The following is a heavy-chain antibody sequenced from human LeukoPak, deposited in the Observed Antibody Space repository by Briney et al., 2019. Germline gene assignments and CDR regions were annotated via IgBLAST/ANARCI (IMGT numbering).Heavy chain of an antibody. Sequence: GGSLRLSCAASGFTFSDYYMSWIRQAPGKGLEWVSYISSSGSTIHYADSVKGRFTISRDNAKNSLYLQMNSLRAGGTAVYYCARVRKYSGYYSWYFDLWGRGTLVTVSS. D-gene: IGHD5-12*01. CDR1: GFTFSDYY. J-gene: IGHJ2*01. CDR2: ISSSGSTI. CDR3: ARVRKYSGYYSWYFDL. V-gene: IGHV3-11*04.